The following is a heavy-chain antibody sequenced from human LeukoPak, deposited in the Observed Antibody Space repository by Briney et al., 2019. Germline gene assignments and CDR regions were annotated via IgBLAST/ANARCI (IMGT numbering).Heavy chain of an antibody. J-gene: IGHJ4*02. CDR1: GGSFSGYY. V-gene: IGHV4-34*01. D-gene: IGHD5-12*01. CDR3: ARGSWRASLSRRSGYDPVGSDY. CDR2: INHSGST. Sequence: SETLSLTCAVYGGSFSGYYRSWIRQPPGKGLEWIGEINHSGSTNYNPSLKSRVTISVDTSKNQFSLKLSSVTAADTAVYYCARGSWRASLSRRSGYDPVGSDYWGQGTLVTVSS.